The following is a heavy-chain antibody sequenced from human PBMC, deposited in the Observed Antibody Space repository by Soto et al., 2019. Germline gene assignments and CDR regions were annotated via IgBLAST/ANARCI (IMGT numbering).Heavy chain of an antibody. V-gene: IGHV4-59*08. CDR1: GGSISSYY. J-gene: IGHJ6*03. CDR2: IYYSGST. CDR3: ARYHGSGSFPDYYYYYYMDV. D-gene: IGHD3-10*01. Sequence: SETLSLTCTVSGGSISSYYWSWIRQPPGKGLEWIGYIYYSGSTNYNPSLKSRVTISVDTSKNQFSLKLSSVTAADTAVYYCARYHGSGSFPDYYYYYYMDVWGKGTTVTVSS.